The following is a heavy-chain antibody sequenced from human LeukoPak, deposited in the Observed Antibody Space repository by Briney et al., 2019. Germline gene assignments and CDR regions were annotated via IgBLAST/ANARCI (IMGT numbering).Heavy chain of an antibody. D-gene: IGHD1-14*01. CDR1: GFIVSSNY. J-gene: IGHJ4*02. CDR3: ARVTPPTD. CDR2: IYSGGST. Sequence: PGGSLRLSCAASGFIVSSNYMTWVRQAPGKGLEWVSVIYSGGSTNYADSVKGRFTISRDNSKNTLYLQMNSLRVEDTAVYYCARVTPPTDWGQGTLVTVSS. V-gene: IGHV3-66*01.